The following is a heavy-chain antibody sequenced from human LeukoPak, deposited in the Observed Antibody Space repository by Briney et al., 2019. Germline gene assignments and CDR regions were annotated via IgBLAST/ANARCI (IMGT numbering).Heavy chain of an antibody. D-gene: IGHD2-21*01. Sequence: GGSLRLSCAASGFTFSSYTMNWVRQAPGKGLEWVSAISGSGVGTYYAYSVKGRFTISRDNSWNTLYLQMSSLRAEDTAVYYCAKDQVISGSEASDIWGQGTMVTVSS. V-gene: IGHV3-23*01. CDR1: GFTFSSYT. J-gene: IGHJ3*02. CDR2: ISGSGVGT. CDR3: AKDQVISGSEASDI.